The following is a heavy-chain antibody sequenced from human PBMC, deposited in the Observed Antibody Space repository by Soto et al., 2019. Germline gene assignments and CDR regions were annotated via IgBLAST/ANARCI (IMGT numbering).Heavy chain of an antibody. V-gene: IGHV1-18*01. J-gene: IGHJ4*02. Sequence: QVQLVQSGAEVKKPGASVKVSCKASGYTFSNDAITWVRQAPGQGLEWMGWVSAYNGNTNYAQKFKGRATMTTDTPTSTAYMEIRSLRYDDTAVYFCARASRYYWNYMMYWGQGTLVTVSS. CDR3: ARASRYYWNYMMY. CDR2: VSAYNGNT. D-gene: IGHD1-7*01. CDR1: GYTFSNDA.